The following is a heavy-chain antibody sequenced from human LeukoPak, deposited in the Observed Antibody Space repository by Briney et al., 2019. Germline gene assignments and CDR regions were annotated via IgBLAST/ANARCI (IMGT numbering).Heavy chain of an antibody. CDR2: ISIDGTSK. V-gene: IGHV3-30-3*01. J-gene: IGHJ4*02. CDR1: GFTFTSYA. CDR3: ARSYRSGWHYFDY. D-gene: IGHD6-19*01. Sequence: PGGSLRLSCVVSGFTFTSYAMHWVRQAPGEGLEWVALISIDGTSKYFTDSVKGRFTISRDTSKNTLYLQMNSLRAEDTAMYYCARSYRSGWHYFDYWGQGTLVTVSS.